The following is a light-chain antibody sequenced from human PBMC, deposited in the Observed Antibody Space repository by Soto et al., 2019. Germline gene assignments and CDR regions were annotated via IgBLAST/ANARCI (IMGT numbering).Light chain of an antibody. CDR2: EVS. CDR3: SSYTRSRTYV. V-gene: IGLV2-14*01. CDR1: SSDVGGYNY. Sequence: QSALTQPASVSGSPGQSITISCTGTSSDVGGYNYVSWYQQHPGKAPKLMIYEVSNRPSGVSNRFSGSKSGNKASLTISGLQAEDEADYYCSSYTRSRTYVLGTGTKVTVL. J-gene: IGLJ1*01.